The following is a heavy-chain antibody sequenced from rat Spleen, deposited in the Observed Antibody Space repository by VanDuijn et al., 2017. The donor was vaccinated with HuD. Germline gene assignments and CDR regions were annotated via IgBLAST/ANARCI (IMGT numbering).Heavy chain of an antibody. CDR3: ARRRLYYKVPGWYFDL. CDR1: GYTFSDYG. V-gene: IGHV5-29*01. D-gene: IGHD1-1*01. Sequence: EVQLVESGGGLVQPGRSMKLSCAAAGYTFSDYGMVWVLQAPTKGLEWVASISYDGSSTYYRDSVKGRFTISRDNARSTLYLQMESLRSEDTAIVYCARRRLYYKVPGWYFDLWGPGTMVTVSS. J-gene: IGHJ1*01. CDR2: ISYDGSST.